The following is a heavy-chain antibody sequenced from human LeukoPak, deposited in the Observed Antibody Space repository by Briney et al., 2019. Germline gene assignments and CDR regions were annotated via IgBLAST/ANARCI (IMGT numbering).Heavy chain of an antibody. D-gene: IGHD3-9*01. J-gene: IGHJ3*02. CDR1: GGSISSYF. CDR3: ARGDILTGYYLGALDI. CDR2: IYYSWST. Sequence: SETLSLTCTVSGGSISSYFWRWLRQPPGKGLEWIGYIYYSWSTNHNPSLKSRVTISVDTSKNQFSLKLSSVTAADTAVDYCARGDILTGYYLGALDIWGQGTMVTVSS. V-gene: IGHV4-59*13.